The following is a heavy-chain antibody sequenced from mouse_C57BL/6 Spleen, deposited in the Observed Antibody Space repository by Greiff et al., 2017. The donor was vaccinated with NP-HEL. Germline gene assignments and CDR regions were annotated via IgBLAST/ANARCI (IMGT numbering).Heavy chain of an antibody. V-gene: IGHV5-17*01. D-gene: IGHD2-5*01. CDR2: ISSGSSTI. CDR1: GFTFSDYG. J-gene: IGHJ3*01. CDR3: ASPYYSNWFAY. Sequence: EVKLVESGGGLVKPGGSLKLSCAASGFTFSDYGMHWVRQAPEKGLEWVAYISSGSSTIYYADTVKGRFTISRDNAKYTLFLQMTSLRYEDTAMYYCASPYYSNWFAYWGQGTLVTVSA.